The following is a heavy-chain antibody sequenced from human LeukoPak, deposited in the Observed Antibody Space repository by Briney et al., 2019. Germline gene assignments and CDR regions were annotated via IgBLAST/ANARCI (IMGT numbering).Heavy chain of an antibody. CDR1: GGSISSSSYY. J-gene: IGHJ4*02. Sequence: SETLSLTCTVSGGSISSSSYYWGWIRQPPGKGLEWIGSMYYSGNTYYNPSLKSRVTISVDTSKNQFSLKLSSVTAADTAVYYCARTRYYYNSRSYGAPYYFDYWGQGTLVTVSS. CDR2: MYYSGNT. V-gene: IGHV4-39*01. D-gene: IGHD3-10*01. CDR3: ARTRYYYNSRSYGAPYYFDY.